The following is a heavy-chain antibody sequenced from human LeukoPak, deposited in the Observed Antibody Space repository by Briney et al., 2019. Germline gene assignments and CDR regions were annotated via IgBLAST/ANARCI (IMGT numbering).Heavy chain of an antibody. V-gene: IGHV1-2*02. Sequence: ASVKDSFMASRYTLIGYYMHGLRPAAGQGLAWMGLINPNSGGTDYAQKFQGRGTMTRDTSITTAYMELRRLRSDDTAVYYCARGTAEGYTYGRYYFDYWGQGTLVTVSS. CDR3: ARGTAEGYTYGRYYFDY. J-gene: IGHJ4*02. CDR2: INPNSGGT. CDR1: RYTLIGYY. D-gene: IGHD5-18*01.